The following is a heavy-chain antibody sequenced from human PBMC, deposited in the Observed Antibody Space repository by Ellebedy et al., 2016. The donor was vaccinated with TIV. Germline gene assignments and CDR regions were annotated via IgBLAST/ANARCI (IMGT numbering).Heavy chain of an antibody. V-gene: IGHV3-74*03. CDR1: GFTFSSYS. D-gene: IGHD2-2*01. CDR2: ISSDGRDT. CDR3: ARDCPTSCFVDY. Sequence: GESLKISXAASGFTFSSYSMHWARQPPGKGLVWVSRISSDGRDTTYADSVRGRFTVSRDNTKSTLYLQMNSLSAEDTAVYFCARDCPTSCFVDYWGQGTLVTVSS. J-gene: IGHJ4*02.